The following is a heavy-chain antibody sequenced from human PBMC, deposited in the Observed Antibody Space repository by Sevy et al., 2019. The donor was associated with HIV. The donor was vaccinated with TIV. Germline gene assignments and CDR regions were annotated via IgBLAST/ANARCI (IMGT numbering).Heavy chain of an antibody. CDR2: IYYSGST. Sequence: SETLSLTCTVSGGSVSSGSYYWSWIRQPPGKGLEWIGYIYYSGSTKYNPSLKSRVTISVDTSKNQFSLKLSSVTAADTAVYYCARDVYCSSTSCCQSYYYYGMDVWGQGTTVTVSS. D-gene: IGHD2-2*01. V-gene: IGHV4-61*01. CDR1: GGSVSSGSYY. J-gene: IGHJ6*02. CDR3: ARDVYCSSTSCCQSYYYYGMDV.